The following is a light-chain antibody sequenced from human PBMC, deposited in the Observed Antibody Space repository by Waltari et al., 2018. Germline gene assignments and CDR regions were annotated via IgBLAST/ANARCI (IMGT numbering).Light chain of an antibody. V-gene: IGKV1-5*03. CDR1: TSISNW. CDR2: KAS. J-gene: IGKJ4*01. Sequence: DIQMTQSPSTLSASVGDRFTITCRGSTSISNWLAWYQQKPGKAPKLLSNKASPLESGVPSRFSGSGSGTEFTLTISSLQPDDFATYYCEQYNSYSLLTFGGGTKVEIK. CDR3: EQYNSYSLLT.